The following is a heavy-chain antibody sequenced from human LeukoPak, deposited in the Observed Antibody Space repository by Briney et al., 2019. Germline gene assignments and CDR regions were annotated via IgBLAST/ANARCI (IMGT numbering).Heavy chain of an antibody. CDR3: ASDWESYPDY. CDR1: GFRFSSYV. CDR2: IWYDGSNR. Sequence: GGSLRLSCAASGFRFSSYVMSLVRQAPGKGLEWVAVIWYDGSNRYYADSVKGRFTISRDNSKNTLYLQMNSLRAKDTAVYYCASDWESYPDYWGQGTLVTVSS. D-gene: IGHD1-26*01. J-gene: IGHJ4*02. V-gene: IGHV3-33*08.